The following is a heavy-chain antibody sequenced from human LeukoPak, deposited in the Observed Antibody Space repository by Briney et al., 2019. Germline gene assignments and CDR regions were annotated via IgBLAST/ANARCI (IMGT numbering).Heavy chain of an antibody. CDR3: APSFGSGSSV. V-gene: IGHV3-11*03. CDR1: GFTFSDNY. CDR2: ISSSATYT. Sequence: PGGCLKLSCAASGFTFSDNYMSWFRQAPGKGLEWVSYISSSATYTNYADSVKGRFTISRDNSKNSLYLQMSSLGAEDTAVYYCAPSFGSGSSVGGQGTMVTVSS. D-gene: IGHD3-10*01. J-gene: IGHJ3*01.